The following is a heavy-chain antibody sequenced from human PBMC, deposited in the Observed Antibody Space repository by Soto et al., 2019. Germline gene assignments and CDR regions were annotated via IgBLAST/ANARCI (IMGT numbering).Heavy chain of an antibody. CDR2: IYYSGTS. CDR3: ARGSSTWPYYFDY. D-gene: IGHD6-13*01. J-gene: IGHJ4*02. V-gene: IGHV4-59*01. CDR1: GGSISTYY. Sequence: SETLSLTCTVSGGSISTYYWSWIRQPPGKGLEWIGSIYYSGTSNYNPSLKSRLTISVDTSENQFSLNLTSLAPADTAVYYCARGSSTWPYYFDYWGQGTLVTVSS.